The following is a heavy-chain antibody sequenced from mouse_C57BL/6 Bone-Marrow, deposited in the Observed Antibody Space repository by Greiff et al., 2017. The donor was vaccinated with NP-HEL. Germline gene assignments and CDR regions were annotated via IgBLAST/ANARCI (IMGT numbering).Heavy chain of an antibody. CDR2: IHPNSGST. D-gene: IGHD2-4*01. Sequence: PGQGLEWIGMIHPNSGSTNYNEKFKSKATLTVDKSSSTAYMQLSSLTSEDSAVYYCAREEYDYDGWFAYWGQGTLVTVST. V-gene: IGHV1-64*01. J-gene: IGHJ3*01. CDR3: AREEYDYDGWFAY.